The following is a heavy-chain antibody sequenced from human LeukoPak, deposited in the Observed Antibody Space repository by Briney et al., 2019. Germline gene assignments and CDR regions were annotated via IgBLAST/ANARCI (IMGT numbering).Heavy chain of an antibody. CDR1: GFTVSSNY. Sequence: GGSLRLSCAASGFTVSSNYMSWVRQAPGKGLEWVSVIYSGGSTYYADSVKGRFTISRDNSKNTLYLQMNSPRAEDTAVYYCVRSGYCSSTSCPIDYWGQGTLVTVSS. CDR3: VRSGYCSSTSCPIDY. J-gene: IGHJ4*02. D-gene: IGHD2-2*01. CDR2: IYSGGST. V-gene: IGHV3-53*05.